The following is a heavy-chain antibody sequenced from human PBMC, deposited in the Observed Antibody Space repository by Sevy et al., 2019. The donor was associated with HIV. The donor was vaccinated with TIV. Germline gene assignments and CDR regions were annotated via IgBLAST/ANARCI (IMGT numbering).Heavy chain of an antibody. J-gene: IGHJ4*02. D-gene: IGHD3-22*01. CDR3: AGWRGTRVTMMVVVVTGCFYY. Sequence: SETLSLTCAVYGGSFSDYSWNWIRQPPGKGLEWIGEINHSGNTNYNPSLKSRVTISIDASKNEVSLKVTSVTAADTAVYYCAGWRGTRVTMMVVVVTGCFYYWGQGTPVTVSS. CDR1: GGSFSDYS. CDR2: INHSGNT. V-gene: IGHV4-34*01.